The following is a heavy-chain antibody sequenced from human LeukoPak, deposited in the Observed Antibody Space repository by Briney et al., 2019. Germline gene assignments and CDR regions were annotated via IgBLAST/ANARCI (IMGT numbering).Heavy chain of an antibody. J-gene: IGHJ3*02. Sequence: PSETLSLTCTVSGYSLSSGYYWGWIRPPPGKGLEWIGSIYHSGSTYYNPSLKSRVTISVDTSKNQFSLKLSSVTAADTAVYYCARGRQWLVTDAFDIWGQGTMVTVSS. V-gene: IGHV4-38-2*02. D-gene: IGHD6-19*01. CDR1: GYSLSSGYY. CDR2: IYHSGST. CDR3: ARGRQWLVTDAFDI.